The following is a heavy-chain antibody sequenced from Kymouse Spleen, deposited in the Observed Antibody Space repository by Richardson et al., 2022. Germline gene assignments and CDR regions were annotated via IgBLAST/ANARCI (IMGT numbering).Heavy chain of an antibody. J-gene: IGHJ6*02. Sequence: QVQLQQWGAGLLKPSETLSLTCAVYGGSFSGYYWSWIRQPPGKGLEWIGEINHSGSTNYNPSLKSRVTISVDTSKNQFSLKLSSVTAADTAVYYCARGPGIAARRDYYYGMDVWGQGTTVTVSS. CDR3: ARGPGIAARRDYYYGMDV. CDR1: GGSFSGYY. CDR2: INHSGST. V-gene: IGHV4-34*01. D-gene: IGHD6-6*01.